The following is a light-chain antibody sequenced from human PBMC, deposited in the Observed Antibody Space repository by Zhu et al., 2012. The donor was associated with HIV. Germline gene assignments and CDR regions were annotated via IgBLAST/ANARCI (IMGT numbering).Light chain of an antibody. J-gene: IGKJ2*01. CDR3: LQYVNAPYT. CDR2: AAS. V-gene: IGKV3-20*01. Sequence: EIVLTQSPDTLSSSPGERAILSCRASQSLATTFLAWFQQRRGQAPRLLMYAASTRATDIPDRFSASGSGTDFTLTISRLEPEDFAVYYCLQYVNAPYTFGQGTNLEIK. CDR1: QSLATTF.